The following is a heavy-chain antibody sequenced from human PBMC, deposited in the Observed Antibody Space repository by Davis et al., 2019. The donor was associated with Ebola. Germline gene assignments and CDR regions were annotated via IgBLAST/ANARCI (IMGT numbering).Heavy chain of an antibody. V-gene: IGHV4-39*02. CDR3: AGDSTE. CDR2: IYSSGST. CDR1: GVSIGSSGYY. J-gene: IGHJ4*02. D-gene: IGHD2-2*01. Sequence: MPSETLSLTCTVSGVSIGSSGYYWGYIRQPPGKGLEWIGSIYSSGSTYYNPSLKSRVTISVDTSKNHFSLKLSSVTAADTAVYYCAGDSTEWGQGTLVTVSS.